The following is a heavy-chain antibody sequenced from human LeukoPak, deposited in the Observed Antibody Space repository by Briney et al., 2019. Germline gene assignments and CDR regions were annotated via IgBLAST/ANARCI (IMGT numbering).Heavy chain of an antibody. CDR3: ARDLYTGSYQFDY. Sequence: SETLSLTCTVSGDSISTSYSYWGWIRRPPGRGLEWVGSIYYTGNTYSNSSLKSRVSMFVDTSKNQFSLKLSSVTAADTAVYYCARDLYTGSYQFDYWGPGTLLTVSS. D-gene: IGHD1-26*01. CDR1: GDSISTSYSY. CDR2: IYYTGNT. V-gene: IGHV4-39*02. J-gene: IGHJ4*02.